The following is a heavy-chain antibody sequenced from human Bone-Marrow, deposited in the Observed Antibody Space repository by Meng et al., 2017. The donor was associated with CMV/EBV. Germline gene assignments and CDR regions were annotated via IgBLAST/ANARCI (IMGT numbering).Heavy chain of an antibody. CDR1: GFTFSSYA. V-gene: IGHV3-21*01. Sequence: GGSLRLSCAASGFTFSSYAMNWVRQAPGKGLEWVSSITSGSRYIYYADSVKGRFTVSRDNARNSLYLQMNSLRAEDTAVYYCARGRGIVGTIVQYYFDYWGQGTLVPVSS. D-gene: IGHD5-12*01. CDR3: ARGRGIVGTIVQYYFDY. CDR2: ITSGSRYI. J-gene: IGHJ4*02.